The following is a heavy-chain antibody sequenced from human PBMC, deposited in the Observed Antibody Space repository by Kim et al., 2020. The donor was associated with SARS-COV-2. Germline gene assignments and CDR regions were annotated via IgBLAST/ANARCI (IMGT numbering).Heavy chain of an antibody. V-gene: IGHV4-34*01. CDR1: GGSFSGYY. CDR2: INHSGST. CDR3: ARATNIWYYYDSSGYYWGFGP. J-gene: IGHJ5*02. D-gene: IGHD3-22*01. Sequence: SETLSLTCAVYGGSFSGYYWSWIRQPPGKGLEWIGEINHSGSTNYNPSLKSRVTISVDTSKNQFSLKLSSVTAADTAVYYCARATNIWYYYDSSGYYWGFGPGDQGTLVAVPS.